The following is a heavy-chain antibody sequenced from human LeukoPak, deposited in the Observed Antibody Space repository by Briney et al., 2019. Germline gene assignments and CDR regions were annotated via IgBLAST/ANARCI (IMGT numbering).Heavy chain of an antibody. CDR2: VYVGDSDT. V-gene: IGHV5-51*01. J-gene: IGHJ5*02. D-gene: IGHD3-22*01. CDR3: ARVVDYDTSGYQTKNWFDP. Sequence: GESLKISCKGSGYSFTSYWIGWARQMPVRGLEWMGIVYVGDSDTRYRPSFQGQVTISADKSINTAYLQWSSLKASDTAMYYCARVVDYDTSGYQTKNWFDPWGQGTLVTVSS. CDR1: GYSFTSYW.